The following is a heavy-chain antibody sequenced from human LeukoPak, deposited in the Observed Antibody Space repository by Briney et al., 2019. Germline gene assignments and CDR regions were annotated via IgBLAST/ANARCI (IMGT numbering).Heavy chain of an antibody. V-gene: IGHV4-59*01. Sequence: SETLSLTCTVSGGSISSYYWSWIRQPPGKGLEWIGYIYYSGSTNYNPSLKSRVTISVDTSKNQFSLKLSSVTAADTAVYYCARRAKGPSGAGAFDYWGQGTLVTVSS. CDR2: IYYSGST. CDR1: GGSISSYY. D-gene: IGHD1-26*01. J-gene: IGHJ4*02. CDR3: ARRAKGPSGAGAFDY.